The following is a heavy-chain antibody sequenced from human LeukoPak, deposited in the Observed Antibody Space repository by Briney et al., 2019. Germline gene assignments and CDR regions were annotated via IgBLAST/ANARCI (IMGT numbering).Heavy chain of an antibody. D-gene: IGHD2-15*01. J-gene: IGHJ4*02. CDR1: GGSFSGYY. Sequence: SETLSLTCAVYGGSFSGYYWSWIRQPPGKGLEWIGYIYYSGSTYYNPSLKSRVTISVDTSKNQFSLKLSSVTAADTAVYYCARDNGKWWGSWGQGTLVTVSS. CDR3: ARDNGKWWGS. V-gene: IGHV4-34*09. CDR2: IYYSGST.